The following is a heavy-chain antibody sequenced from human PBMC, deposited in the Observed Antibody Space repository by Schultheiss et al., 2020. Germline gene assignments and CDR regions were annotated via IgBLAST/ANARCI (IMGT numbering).Heavy chain of an antibody. J-gene: IGHJ6*03. V-gene: IGHV4-34*01. D-gene: IGHD2-21*01. CDR1: GGSFSGYY. CDR2: INHSGST. Sequence: SETLSLTCAVYGGSFSGYYWSWIRQPPGKGLEWIGEINHSGSTKYNPSLRSRVTISVDTSKNQFSLKLSSVTAADTAVYYCAREIGPAYYYYYYMDVWGKGTTVTVSS. CDR3: AREIGPAYYYYYYMDV.